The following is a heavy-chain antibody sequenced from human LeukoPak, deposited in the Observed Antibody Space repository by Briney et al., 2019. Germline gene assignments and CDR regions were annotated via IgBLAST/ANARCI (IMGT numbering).Heavy chain of an antibody. CDR3: ARDDYGETFDY. Sequence: PGGSLRLSCAGSGFTFSSYGMRWVRQAPGKGLEWVSAISGSGGTTYYADSVKGRFTISRDNSKNTLYLQMNSLRAEDTAVYYCARDDYGETFDYWGQGTLVTVSS. CDR2: ISGSGGTT. J-gene: IGHJ4*02. D-gene: IGHD4-17*01. CDR1: GFTFSSYG. V-gene: IGHV3-23*01.